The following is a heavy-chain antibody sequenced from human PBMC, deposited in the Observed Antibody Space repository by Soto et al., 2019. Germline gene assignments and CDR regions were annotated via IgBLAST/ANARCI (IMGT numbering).Heavy chain of an antibody. V-gene: IGHV1-69*04. CDR1: GGTFSGYT. CDR3: ARDLGGENDY. CDR2: IIPILGIA. Sequence: GGSVEVSCKASGGTFSGYTISWGRQAPGQGLEWMGRIIPILGIANYAQKFQGRVTITADKSTSTAYMELSSLRSEDTAVYYCARDLGGENDYWGQGTLVTVSS. J-gene: IGHJ4*02. D-gene: IGHD3-10*01.